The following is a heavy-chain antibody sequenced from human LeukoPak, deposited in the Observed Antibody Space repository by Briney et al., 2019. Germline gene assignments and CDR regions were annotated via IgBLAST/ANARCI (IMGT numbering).Heavy chain of an antibody. CDR3: ARGSDYYAFTY. J-gene: IGHJ4*02. CDR2: IYSGGST. Sequence: GGSLRLSCVASGFTVSSNYMSWVRQAPGKGLEWVSVIYSGGSTYYADSVKGRFTISRDNSENTVYLQMNSLRAEDTAVYYCARGSDYYAFTYWGQGTLVTVSS. D-gene: IGHD1-26*01. CDR1: GFTVSSNY. V-gene: IGHV3-53*01.